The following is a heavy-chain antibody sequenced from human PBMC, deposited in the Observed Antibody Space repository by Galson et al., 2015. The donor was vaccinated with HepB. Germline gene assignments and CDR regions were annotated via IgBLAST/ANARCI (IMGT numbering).Heavy chain of an antibody. V-gene: IGHV3-30*18. CDR1: GFTFSNYA. CDR2: ISCDGSYR. J-gene: IGHJ5*02. D-gene: IGHD3-22*01. CDR3: AKVGPGRITMMMNRSLGFDP. Sequence: SLRLSCAASGFTFSNYAIHWVRQAPGKGLEWLAVISCDGSYRYYADSVKGRFTVSRDYSRSILYLQMNSLSTEDTAVYYCAKVGPGRITMMMNRSLGFDPWGQGTLVTVSS.